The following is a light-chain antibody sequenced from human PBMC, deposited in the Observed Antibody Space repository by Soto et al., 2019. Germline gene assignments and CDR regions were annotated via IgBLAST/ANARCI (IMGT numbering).Light chain of an antibody. CDR1: QSVSSY. Sequence: EIVLTQSPATLSLSPGERATLSCRASQSVSSYLAWYQQKPGQAPRLLIYDASNRATGIPARFSGSGSGTDFTLPISILEPEDFAVYYCQQRSNWPPAWTFGHGTKVEIK. V-gene: IGKV3-11*01. J-gene: IGKJ1*01. CDR3: QQRSNWPPAWT. CDR2: DAS.